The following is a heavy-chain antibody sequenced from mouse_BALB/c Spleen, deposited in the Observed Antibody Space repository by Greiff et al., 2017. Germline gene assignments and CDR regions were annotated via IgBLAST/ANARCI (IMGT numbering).Heavy chain of an antibody. D-gene: IGHD2-1*01. Sequence: VQLQQSGPELVKTGASVKISCKASGYTFTDYNMHWVKQSHGKSLEWIGYIYPYNGGTGYNQKFKSKATLTVDNSSSTAYMELRSLTSEDSAVYYCARGIYYGNYVRFAYWGQGTLVTVSA. CDR3: ARGIYYGNYVRFAY. CDR1: GYTFTDYN. V-gene: IGHV1S29*02. J-gene: IGHJ3*01. CDR2: IYPYNGGT.